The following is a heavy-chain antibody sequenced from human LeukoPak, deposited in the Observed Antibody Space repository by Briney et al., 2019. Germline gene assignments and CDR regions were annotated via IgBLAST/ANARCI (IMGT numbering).Heavy chain of an antibody. D-gene: IGHD3-22*01. CDR2: INHSGST. J-gene: IGHJ3*02. CDR3: ARGYMYYYDSSGYWDPRDAFDI. V-gene: IGHV4-34*01. Sequence: SEALSLTCAVYGGSFSGYYWSWIRQPPGKGLEWIGEINHSGSTNYNPSLKSRVTISVDTSKNQFSLKLSSVTAADTAVYYCARGYMYYYDSSGYWDPRDAFDIWGQGTMVTVSS. CDR1: GGSFSGYY.